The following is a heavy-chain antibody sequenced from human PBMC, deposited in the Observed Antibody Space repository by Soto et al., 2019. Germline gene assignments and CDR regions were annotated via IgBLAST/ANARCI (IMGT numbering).Heavy chain of an antibody. V-gene: IGHV4-59*08. D-gene: IGHD6-19*01. J-gene: IGHJ5*02. CDR1: RVSISSYY. CDR3: VGSPGGLGWFDP. Sequence: PAETLSLTCTVCRVSISSYYFSWIREPPGKGLEWVGYLYYSGSTTYNPSLRSRGTISVDTSKNQISLKLNSVTAADTAVYYCVGSPGGLGWFDPWGLGILVT. CDR2: LYYSGST.